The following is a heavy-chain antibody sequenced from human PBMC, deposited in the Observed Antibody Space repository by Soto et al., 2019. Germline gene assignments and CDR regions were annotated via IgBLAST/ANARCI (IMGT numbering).Heavy chain of an antibody. CDR3: AVGVKGGSSWYGWVFDY. Sequence: QVQLVQSGAEVKKPGASVKVSCKASGYTFTSYGISWVRQAPGQGLEWMGWISAYNGNTNYAQKLQGRVTMTTDTSTSTAYMELRSLSSDDTVVYYCAVGVKGGSSWYGWVFDYWGQGTLVTVSS. CDR1: GYTFTSYG. CDR2: ISAYNGNT. V-gene: IGHV1-18*01. J-gene: IGHJ4*02. D-gene: IGHD6-13*01.